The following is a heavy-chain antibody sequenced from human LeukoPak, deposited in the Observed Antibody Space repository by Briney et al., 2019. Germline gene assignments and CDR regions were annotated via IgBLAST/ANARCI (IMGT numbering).Heavy chain of an antibody. J-gene: IGHJ4*02. V-gene: IGHV3-30*04. CDR1: GFTFSSYA. Sequence: GGSLRLSCAASGFTFSSYAMHWVRQAPGKGLEWVAVISYDGSNKYYADSVKGRFTISRDNSKNTLYLQMNSLRAEDTAVYYCAREHLNWNDAPAFDYWGQGTLVTVSS. CDR2: ISYDGSNK. CDR3: AREHLNWNDAPAFDY. D-gene: IGHD1-20*01.